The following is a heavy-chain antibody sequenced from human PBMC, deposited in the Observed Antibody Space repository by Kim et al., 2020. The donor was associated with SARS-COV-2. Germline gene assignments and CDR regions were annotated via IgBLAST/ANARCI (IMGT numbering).Heavy chain of an antibody. V-gene: IGHV1-46*01. CDR2: INPSGGST. Sequence: ASVKVSCKASGYTFTSHYMHWVRQAPGQGLEWIGIINPSGGSTSYAQKFQGRVTMTRDTSTSTVYMELSSLRSEDTAVYYCARGDTSPGYYALGRRDYYGMDVWGQGTTVTVSS. CDR1: GYTFTSHY. D-gene: IGHD1-26*01. J-gene: IGHJ6*02. CDR3: ARGDTSPGYYALGRRDYYGMDV.